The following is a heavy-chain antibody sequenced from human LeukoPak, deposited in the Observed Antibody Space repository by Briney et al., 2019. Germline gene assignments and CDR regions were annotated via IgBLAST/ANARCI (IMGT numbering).Heavy chain of an antibody. CDR3: ARDQRCGGDCYVFDY. D-gene: IGHD2-21*02. J-gene: IGHJ4*02. CDR1: GGTFSSYA. V-gene: IGHV1-69*06. CDR2: IIPIFGTA. Sequence: SVKVSCKASGGTFSSYAISWVRQAPGQGLEWMGRIIPIFGTANCAQKFQGRGTITADKSTSTAYMELSSLRSEDTAVYYCARDQRCGGDCYVFDYWGQGTLVTVSS.